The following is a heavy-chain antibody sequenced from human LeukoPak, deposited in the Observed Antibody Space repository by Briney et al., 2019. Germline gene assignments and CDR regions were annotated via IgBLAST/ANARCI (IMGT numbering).Heavy chain of an antibody. V-gene: IGHV4-39*07. Sequence: TSETLSLTCSVSGDSITNINYYWGWIRQPPGKGLEWIGEINQSGSTNYNASLKSRVTISVDTSKNQFSLKVSSVTAADTAVYYCARSPRQRFGEFYWPRRSYYFDYWGQGALVTVSS. CDR2: INQSGST. CDR3: ARSPRQRFGEFYWPRRSYYFDY. J-gene: IGHJ4*02. D-gene: IGHD3-10*01. CDR1: GDSITNINYY.